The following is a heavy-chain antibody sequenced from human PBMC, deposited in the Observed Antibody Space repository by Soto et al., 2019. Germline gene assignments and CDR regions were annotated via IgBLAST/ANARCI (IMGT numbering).Heavy chain of an antibody. CDR2: IIPIFGTA. CDR1: GGTFSSYA. Sequence: GASVKVSCKASGGTFSSYAISWVRQAPGQGLEWMGGIIPIFGTANYAQKFQGRVTITADESTSTAYMELSSLRSEDTAVYYCARYSSGYYSPNFWFDPWGQGTLVTVSS. J-gene: IGHJ5*02. CDR3: ARYSSGYYSPNFWFDP. D-gene: IGHD3-22*01. V-gene: IGHV1-69*13.